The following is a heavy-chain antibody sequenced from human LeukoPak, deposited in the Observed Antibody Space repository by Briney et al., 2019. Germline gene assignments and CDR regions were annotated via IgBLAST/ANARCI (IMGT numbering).Heavy chain of an antibody. CDR3: ARGFREGDWFDP. Sequence: ASVKVSCKVSGYTFTDYYMHWVQQAPGKGLEWMGLVDPEDGETIYAEKFQGRVTITADTSTDTAYMELSSLRSEDTAVYYCARGFREGDWFDPWGQGTLVTVSS. CDR1: GYTFTDYY. J-gene: IGHJ5*02. D-gene: IGHD3-10*01. CDR2: VDPEDGET. V-gene: IGHV1-69-2*01.